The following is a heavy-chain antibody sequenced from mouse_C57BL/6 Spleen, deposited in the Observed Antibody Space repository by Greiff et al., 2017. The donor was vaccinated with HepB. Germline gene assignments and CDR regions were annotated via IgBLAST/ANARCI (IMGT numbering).Heavy chain of an antibody. J-gene: IGHJ3*01. CDR3: AYSNYGSFAY. CDR1: GYTFTSYW. CDR2: IYPGSGST. D-gene: IGHD2-5*01. V-gene: IGHV1-55*01. Sequence: QVHVKQSGAELVKPGASVKMSCKASGYTFTSYWITWVKQRPGQGLEWIGDIYPGSGSTNYNEKFKSKATLTVDTSSSTAYMQLSSLTSEDSAVYYCAYSNYGSFAYWGQGTLVTVSA.